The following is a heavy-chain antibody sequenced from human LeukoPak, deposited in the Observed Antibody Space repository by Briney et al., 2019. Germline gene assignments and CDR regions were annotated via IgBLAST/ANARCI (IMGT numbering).Heavy chain of an antibody. CDR3: ARDSVPGTTSFFDY. D-gene: IGHD1-1*01. CDR2: IYYSGST. CDR1: GGSISSYY. Sequence: SETLSLTCTVSGGSISSYYWSWIRQPPGKGLEWIGYIYYSGSTNYNPSLKSRVTISVDTSKNQFSLKLSSVTAADTAVYYCARDSVPGTTSFFDYWGQGTLVTVSS. J-gene: IGHJ4*02. V-gene: IGHV4-59*01.